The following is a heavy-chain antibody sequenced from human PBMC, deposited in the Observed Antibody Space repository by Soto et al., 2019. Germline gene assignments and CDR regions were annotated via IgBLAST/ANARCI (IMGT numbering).Heavy chain of an antibody. V-gene: IGHV1-46*01. CDR3: ARGGKVRGVIPDPDYY. D-gene: IGHD3-10*01. Sequence: ASVKVSYKASGYTFTSYYMHWVRQAPGQGLEWMGIINPSGGSTSYAQKFQGRVTMTRDTSTSTVYMELSSLRSEDTAVYYCARGGKVRGVIPDPDYYWRQGSLVTGSS. J-gene: IGHJ4*02. CDR2: INPSGGST. CDR1: GYTFTSYY.